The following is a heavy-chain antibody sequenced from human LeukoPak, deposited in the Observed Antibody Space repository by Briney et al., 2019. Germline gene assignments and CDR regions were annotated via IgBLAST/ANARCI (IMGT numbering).Heavy chain of an antibody. CDR3: ARDLPGGDYYFDY. J-gene: IGHJ4*02. Sequence: GGSLRLSCAASGFTFSSYAMHWVRQAPGKGPEWVAVISYDGSNKYYADSVKGRFTISRDNSKNTLYLQMNSLRAEDTAVYYCARDLPGGDYYFDYWGQGTLVTVSS. CDR2: ISYDGSNK. V-gene: IGHV3-30-3*01. CDR1: GFTFSSYA. D-gene: IGHD3-10*01.